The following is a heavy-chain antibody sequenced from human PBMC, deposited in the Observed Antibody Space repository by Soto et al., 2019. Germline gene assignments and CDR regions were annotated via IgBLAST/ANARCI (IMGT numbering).Heavy chain of an antibody. CDR2: IYWDGDK. V-gene: IGHV2-5*02. J-gene: IGHJ6*01. CDR3: AHRRSGGEGLQSYSTHYHYGMDV. D-gene: IGHD2-21*01. Sequence: SGPTLVNPTQTLALTCTFSGFSLSTSGVGVGWIRQPPGKALEWLVLIYWDGDKRYSPSLPSRLTIPKDTSKNQVVLTMTKMDPLDTDTYYCAHRRSGGEGLQSYSTHYHYGMDVWGQGTTVSVSS. CDR1: GFSLSTSGVG.